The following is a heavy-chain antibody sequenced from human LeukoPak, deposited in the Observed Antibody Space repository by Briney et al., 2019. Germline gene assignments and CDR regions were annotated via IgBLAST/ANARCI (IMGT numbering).Heavy chain of an antibody. CDR3: AKDSLGPWSSGYYWYFDL. V-gene: IGHV1-69*05. CDR1: GGTFSSYA. CDR2: IIPIFGTA. J-gene: IGHJ2*01. Sequence: GASVKVSCKASGGTFSSYAISWVRQAPGQGLEWMGRIIPIFGTANYAQKFQGRVTITTDESTSTAYMELSSLRSEDTAVYYCAKDSLGPWSSGYYWYFDLWGRGTLVTVSS. D-gene: IGHD3-22*01.